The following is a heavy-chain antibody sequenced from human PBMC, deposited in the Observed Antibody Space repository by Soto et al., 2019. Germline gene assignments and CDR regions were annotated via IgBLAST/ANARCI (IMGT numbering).Heavy chain of an antibody. Sequence: QAGGSLRLSCATSGFTFNTFALHWVRQAPGKGLEWVAIIWSDGSDRQHADSVKGRFTISRDNSKNMLSLQMNGLRAEDTAIYYCVRGSYDSDGVRHILGFFGPWGQGTLVIVSS. V-gene: IGHV3-33*01. CDR3: VRGSYDSDGVRHILGFFGP. CDR1: GFTFNTFA. J-gene: IGHJ5*02. CDR2: IWSDGSDR. D-gene: IGHD2-8*02.